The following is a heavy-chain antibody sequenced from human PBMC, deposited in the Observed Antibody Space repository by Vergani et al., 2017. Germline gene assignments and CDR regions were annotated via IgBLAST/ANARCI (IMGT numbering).Heavy chain of an antibody. CDR3: ARVLRVVVPAAMRSYYYYMDV. J-gene: IGHJ6*03. CDR2: INHSGNT. D-gene: IGHD2-2*01. CDR1: GGSFSGYY. V-gene: IGHV4-34*01. Sequence: QVQLQQWGAGLLKPSETLSLTCAVYGGSFSGYYWSWIRQPPGKGLEWIEEINHSGNTNYNPSLKSRVTISVDTSKNQFSLKLSSVTAADTAVYYCARVLRVVVPAAMRSYYYYMDVWGKGTTVTVSS.